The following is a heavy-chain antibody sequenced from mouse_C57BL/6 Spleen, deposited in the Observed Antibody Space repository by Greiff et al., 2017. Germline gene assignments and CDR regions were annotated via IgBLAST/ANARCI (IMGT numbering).Heavy chain of an antibody. CDR3: ARRGDGGAWFAY. D-gene: IGHD2-3*01. V-gene: IGHV5-6*02. CDR1: GFTFSSYG. CDR2: ISSGGSYT. Sequence: EVKLMESGGDLVKPGGSLKLSCAASGFTFSSYGMSWVRQTPDKRLEWVATISSGGSYTYYPDSVKGRFTISRDNAKNTLYLQRSSLKSEDTAMYYCARRGDGGAWFAYWGQGTLVTVSA. J-gene: IGHJ3*01.